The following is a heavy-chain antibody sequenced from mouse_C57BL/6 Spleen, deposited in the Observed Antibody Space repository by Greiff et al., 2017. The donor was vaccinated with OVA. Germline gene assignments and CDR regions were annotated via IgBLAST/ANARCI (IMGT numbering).Heavy chain of an antibody. CDR2: IWTGGGT. CDR1: GFSLTSYA. CDR3: ARNYDGFDY. V-gene: IGHV2-9-1*01. J-gene: IGHJ2*01. D-gene: IGHD2-3*01. Sequence: VKLVESGPGLVAPSQSLSITCTVSGFSLTSYAISWVRQPPGTGLEWLGVIWTGGGTHYNSALKSRLSISKDNSKSQVFLKMNSLQTDDTARYYCARNYDGFDYWGQGTTLTVSS.